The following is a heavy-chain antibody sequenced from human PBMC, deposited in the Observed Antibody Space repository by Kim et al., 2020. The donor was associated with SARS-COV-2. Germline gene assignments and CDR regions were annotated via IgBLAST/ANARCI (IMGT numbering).Heavy chain of an antibody. CDR3: AKDRFGESPVGMDV. Sequence: ADSVKGRFTISRDNSKSTLYLQMNSLRAEDTAVYYCAKDRFGESPVGMDVWGQGTTVTVSS. V-gene: IGHV3-30*02. D-gene: IGHD3-10*01. J-gene: IGHJ6*02.